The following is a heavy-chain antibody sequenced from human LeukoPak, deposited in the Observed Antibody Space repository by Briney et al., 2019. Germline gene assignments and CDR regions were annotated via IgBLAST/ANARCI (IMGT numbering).Heavy chain of an antibody. CDR2: ISGSGGST. D-gene: IGHD3-16*02. J-gene: IGHJ6*02. CDR1: GFTFSSYA. Sequence: PGGSLRLSCAASGFTFSSYAMSWVHQAPGKGLEWVSAISGSGGSTYYADSVKGRFTISRDNSKNTLYLQMNSLRAEDTAVYYCAKGPIVPLYYYYGMDVWGQGTTVTVSS. V-gene: IGHV3-23*01. CDR3: AKGPIVPLYYYYGMDV.